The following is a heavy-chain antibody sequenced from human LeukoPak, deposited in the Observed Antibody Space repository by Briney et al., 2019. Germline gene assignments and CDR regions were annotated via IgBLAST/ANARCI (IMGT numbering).Heavy chain of an antibody. D-gene: IGHD6-13*01. J-gene: IGHJ6*03. Sequence: GGSLRLSCAASGFTFSRYWMSWVRQAPGKGLEWVANIKLDGSEKYYVDSVEGRFTISRDNAKNSLYLQMNSLRAEDTAVYYCASSENRGPPDWENSSSWSPYHYYMDVWGKGTTVTVSS. V-gene: IGHV3-7*01. CDR1: GFTFSRYW. CDR3: ASSENRGPPDWENSSSWSPYHYYMDV. CDR2: IKLDGSEK.